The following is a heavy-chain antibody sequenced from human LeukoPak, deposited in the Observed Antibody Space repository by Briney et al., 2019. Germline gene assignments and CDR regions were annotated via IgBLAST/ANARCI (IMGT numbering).Heavy chain of an antibody. CDR3: ARSSKTYYMDV. J-gene: IGHJ6*03. V-gene: IGHV4-59*13. Sequence: SGTLSLTCTVSGGSISTYFWTWIRQPPGKGLEWVGYIYYSGSTHYNSSLKSRVSISIDTSNNQFSLQLNSVTAADTAVYYCARSSKTYYMDVWGRGTTVTVSS. CDR1: GGSISTYF. CDR2: IYYSGST.